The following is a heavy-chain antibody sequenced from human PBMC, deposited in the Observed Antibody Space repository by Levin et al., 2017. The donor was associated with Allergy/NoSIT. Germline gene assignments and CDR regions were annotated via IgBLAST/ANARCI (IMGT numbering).Heavy chain of an antibody. CDR3: ARDRGSGSYD. CDR2: IKQDGREK. D-gene: IGHD3-10*01. J-gene: IGHJ4*02. V-gene: IGHV3-7*03. CDR1: GFTSSAYW. Sequence: GESLKISCAVSGFTSSAYWMTWVRQAPGKGLEWVANIKQDGREKYYVDSVKGRFTISRDNAKNSLYLQMNSLRAEDTAVYYCARDRGSGSYDWGQGTLVTASS.